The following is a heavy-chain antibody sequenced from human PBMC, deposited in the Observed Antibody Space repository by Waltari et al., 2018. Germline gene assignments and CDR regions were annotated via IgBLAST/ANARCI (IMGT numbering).Heavy chain of an antibody. D-gene: IGHD3-9*01. J-gene: IGHJ5*02. CDR3: ARTGQPHKPNWFDP. Sequence: YAQKFQGRVPITRNTSIRTSYMELSSLRSEDAAVYYCARTGQPHKPNWFDPWGQGTLVTVSS. V-gene: IGHV1-8*03.